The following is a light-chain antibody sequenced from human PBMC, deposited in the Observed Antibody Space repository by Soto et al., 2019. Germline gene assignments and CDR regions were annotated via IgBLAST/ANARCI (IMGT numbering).Light chain of an antibody. CDR1: QSISRN. J-gene: IGKJ2*01. V-gene: IGKV3-15*01. Sequence: EIVMTQSPATLSVSPGERATLSCRASQSISRNLAWYQQKPGQAPRLLIYGASTRATGIPARFSGSGSGTEFTLTFSSLQSEDFAVYYCQKHNIGPLFAQGTKVDIK. CDR3: QKHNIGPL. CDR2: GAS.